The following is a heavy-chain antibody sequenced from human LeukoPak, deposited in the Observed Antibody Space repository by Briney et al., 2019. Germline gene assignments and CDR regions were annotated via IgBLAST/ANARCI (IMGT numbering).Heavy chain of an antibody. J-gene: IGHJ4*02. CDR2: ISSSSSYI. CDR3: ARGGFYDFWRDFDY. CDR1: GFTFRSYG. Sequence: GGSLRLSCAASGFTFRSYGMHWVRQAPGKGLEWVSSISSSSSYIYYADSVKGRFTISRDNAKNSLYLQMNSLRAEDTAVYYCARGGFYDFWRDFDYWGQGTLVTVSS. V-gene: IGHV3-21*01. D-gene: IGHD3-3*01.